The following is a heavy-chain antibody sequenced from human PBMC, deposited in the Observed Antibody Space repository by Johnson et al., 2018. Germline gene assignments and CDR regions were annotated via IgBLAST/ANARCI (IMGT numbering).Heavy chain of an antibody. CDR3: VRDLRQPGAEDFQH. D-gene: IGHD3-10*01. J-gene: IGHJ1*01. Sequence: VQLQESGGSVVRPGGSLRLSCAASGFIFDDYAMSWVRQAPGKGLEWVSGIYLDGGTRGYADSVKGRFTISRDNAKNSLYLQMNSLRAEDTALYYCVRDLRQPGAEDFQHWGRGTLVTVSA. CDR2: IYLDGGTR. CDR1: GFIFDDYA. V-gene: IGHV3-20*04.